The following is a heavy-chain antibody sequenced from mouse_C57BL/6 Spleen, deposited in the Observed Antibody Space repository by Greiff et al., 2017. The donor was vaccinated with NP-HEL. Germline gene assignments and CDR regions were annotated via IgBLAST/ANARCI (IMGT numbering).Heavy chain of an antibody. V-gene: IGHV5-12*01. J-gene: IGHJ2*01. CDR2: ISNGGGST. CDR3: ARLDYDGYYFDY. CDR1: GFTFSDYY. Sequence: EVMLVESGGGLVQPGGSLKLSCAASGFTFSDYYMYWVRQTPEKRLEWVAYISNGGGSTYYPDTVKGRFTISRDNAKNTLYLQMSRLKSEDTAMYYCARLDYDGYYFDYWGQGTTLTVSS. D-gene: IGHD2-4*01.